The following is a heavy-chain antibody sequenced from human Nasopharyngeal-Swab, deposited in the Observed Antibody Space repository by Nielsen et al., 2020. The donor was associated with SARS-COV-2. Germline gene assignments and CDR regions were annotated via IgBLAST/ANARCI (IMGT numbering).Heavy chain of an antibody. Sequence: SETLSLTCTVSGGSISSYYWSWIRQPPGKGLEWIGEINHSGSTNYNPSLKSRVTISVDTSKNQFSLKLSSVTAADTAVYYCARPRGLLNWYFDLWGRGTLVTVSS. CDR2: INHSGST. D-gene: IGHD2-21*02. CDR3: ARPRGLLNWYFDL. V-gene: IGHV4-34*01. J-gene: IGHJ2*01. CDR1: GGSISSYY.